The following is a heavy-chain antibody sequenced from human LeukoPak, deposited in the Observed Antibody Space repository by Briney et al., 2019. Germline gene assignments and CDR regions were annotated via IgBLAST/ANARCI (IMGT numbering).Heavy chain of an antibody. Sequence: ASVKVSCKASGYTFPCYGISWVRQAPGQGREWMGWISAYNGNTHYAQKLQDRGTMTTDTTTSTADMELRSLRSDDTAVDYCARVYSTTVTTDAFDIWGQGTMVTVSS. CDR3: ARVYSTTVTTDAFDI. CDR2: ISAYNGNT. CDR1: GYTFPCYG. J-gene: IGHJ3*02. D-gene: IGHD4-17*01. V-gene: IGHV1-18*01.